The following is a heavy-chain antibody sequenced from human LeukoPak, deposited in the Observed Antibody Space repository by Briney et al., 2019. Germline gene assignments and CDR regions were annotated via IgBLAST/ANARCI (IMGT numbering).Heavy chain of an antibody. CDR2: ISAYNGNT. Sequence: AASVKVSRKASGYTFTSYGISWVRQAPGQGLEWMGWISAYNGNTNYAQKLQGRVTMTTDTSTSTAYMELRSLRSDDTAVYYCARDFIVVVPAAMASDYWGQGTLVTVSS. V-gene: IGHV1-18*01. J-gene: IGHJ4*02. CDR3: ARDFIVVVPAAMASDY. D-gene: IGHD2-2*01. CDR1: GYTFTSYG.